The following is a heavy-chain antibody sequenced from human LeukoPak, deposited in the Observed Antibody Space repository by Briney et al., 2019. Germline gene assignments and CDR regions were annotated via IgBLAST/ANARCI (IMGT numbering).Heavy chain of an antibody. CDR2: ISYDGSNK. CDR3: AKGYDSSGYYYIDAFDI. Sequence: GGSLRLSCAASGFTFSSYAMHWVRQAPGKGLEWVAVISYDGSNKYYADSVKGRFTISRDNSKNTLYLQMNSLRAEDTVVYYCAKGYDSSGYYYIDAFDIWGQGTMVTVSS. V-gene: IGHV3-30-3*01. D-gene: IGHD3-22*01. J-gene: IGHJ3*02. CDR1: GFTFSSYA.